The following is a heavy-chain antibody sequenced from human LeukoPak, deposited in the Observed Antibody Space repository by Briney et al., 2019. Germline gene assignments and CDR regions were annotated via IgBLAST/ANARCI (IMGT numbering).Heavy chain of an antibody. V-gene: IGHV1-2*02. CDR2: INPNSGGT. J-gene: IGHJ4*02. CDR1: GYTFTDYY. Sequence: GASVKVSCKASGYTFTDYYMHWVRQAPGQGLEWMGWINPNSGGTNYAQKFQGRVTMTRDTSISTAYMELSRLRSDDTAVYYCARSFVLLWFGELSGYFDYWGQGTLVTVSS. CDR3: ARSFVLLWFGELSGYFDY. D-gene: IGHD3-10*01.